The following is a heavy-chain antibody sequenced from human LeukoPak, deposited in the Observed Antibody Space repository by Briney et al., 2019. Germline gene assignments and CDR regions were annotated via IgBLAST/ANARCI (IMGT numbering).Heavy chain of an antibody. V-gene: IGHV4-59*08. Sequence: SETLTLSCTVSGGSISIYCRSWIRQPPGKGLEWIGYIYYSGSTNYNPSLKSRVTISVDTSKNQFSLKLSSVTAADTAVYYCARHVFYVEDARGYFDYWGQGTLVTVSS. CDR1: GGSISIYC. CDR2: IYYSGST. CDR3: ARHVFYVEDARGYFDY. D-gene: IGHD3-16*01. J-gene: IGHJ4*02.